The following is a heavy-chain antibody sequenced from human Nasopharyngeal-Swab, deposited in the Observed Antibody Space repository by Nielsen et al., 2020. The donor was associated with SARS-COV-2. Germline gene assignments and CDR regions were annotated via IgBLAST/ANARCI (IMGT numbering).Heavy chain of an antibody. CDR1: GYTFTDYY. D-gene: IGHD2-8*02. V-gene: IGHV1-2*02. J-gene: IGHJ4*02. CDR2: INPKSGST. CDR3: ARRLVPTATDLDH. Sequence: ASVKVSCKASGYTFTDYYIYWLRQAPGQGLEWMGWINPKSGSTDYAQKFQGRVTMTRDTSISTAYMDVSGLRSDDPAVYYCARRLVPTATDLDHWGQGTLVTVYS.